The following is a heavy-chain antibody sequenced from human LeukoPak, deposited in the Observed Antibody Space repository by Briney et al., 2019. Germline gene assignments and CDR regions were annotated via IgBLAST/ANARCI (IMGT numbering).Heavy chain of an antibody. Sequence: SETLSLTCAIYDASFSGYYWSWIRQPPGKGLEWIGEIHPSGSPSYNPSLESRTIISVDASKNQFSLILNSVTAADTAVYYCARDNYYYYYMDVWGKGTTVTVSS. CDR1: DASFSGYY. CDR2: IHPSGSP. V-gene: IGHV4-34*01. J-gene: IGHJ6*03. CDR3: ARDNYYYYYMDV.